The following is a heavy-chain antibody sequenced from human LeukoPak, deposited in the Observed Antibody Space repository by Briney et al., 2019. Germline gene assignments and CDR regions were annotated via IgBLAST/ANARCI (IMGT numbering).Heavy chain of an antibody. V-gene: IGHV1-46*01. CDR1: GYTFSNYY. CDR2: INPTAGNT. D-gene: IGHD1-26*01. Sequence: GASVKVSCKASGYTFSNYYLHWVRQAPGQGLEWMGLINPTAGNTYYAQKFQGRVTITADESTSTAYMELSSLRSEDTAVYYCARDHEVGAYFDYWGQGTLVTVSS. CDR3: ARDHEVGAYFDY. J-gene: IGHJ4*02.